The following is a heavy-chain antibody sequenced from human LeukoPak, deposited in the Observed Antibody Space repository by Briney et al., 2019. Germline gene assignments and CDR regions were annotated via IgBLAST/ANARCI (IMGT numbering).Heavy chain of an antibody. D-gene: IGHD6-19*01. Sequence: SETLSLTCTVSGGSVSSYYWTWIRQPPGKGLEWIGYIHYSGSTNSYPSLKSRVTISVDTSKSQFSLKLSSVTAADTAVYYCARDPAVFDAFDIWGQGTMVTVSS. V-gene: IGHV4-59*02. CDR1: GGSVSSYY. CDR3: ARDPAVFDAFDI. CDR2: IHYSGST. J-gene: IGHJ3*02.